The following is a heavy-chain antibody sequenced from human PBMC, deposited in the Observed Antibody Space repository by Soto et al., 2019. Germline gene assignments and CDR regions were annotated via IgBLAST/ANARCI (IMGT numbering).Heavy chain of an antibody. D-gene: IGHD2-15*01. J-gene: IGHJ4*02. CDR3: VREVGGWYYFDS. V-gene: IGHV4-61*01. CDR2: IYYSGST. CDR1: DDSVSSDTYY. Sequence: QVQLQESGPGLVKPSETLSLTCIVSDDSVSSDTYYWSWVRQPPGKGLEWIGYIYYSGSTNYSPSLKSRVTMSIDTSNNQFSLTLSSVTAADTAVYYCVREVGGWYYFDSWGQGTLVTVSS.